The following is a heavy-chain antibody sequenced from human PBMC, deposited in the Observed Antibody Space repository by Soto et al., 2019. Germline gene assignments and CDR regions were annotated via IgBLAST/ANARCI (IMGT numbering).Heavy chain of an antibody. CDR1: GFTFSSYS. CDR2: ISSSSSYI. Sequence: GGSLRLSCAASGFTFSSYSMNWVRQAPGKGLEWVSSISSSSSYIYYADSVKGRFTISRDNAKNSLYLQMNSLRAEDTAVYYCARDRGDSSGWFFHRTYGMDVWGQGTTVTVSS. V-gene: IGHV3-21*01. J-gene: IGHJ6*02. D-gene: IGHD6-19*01. CDR3: ARDRGDSSGWFFHRTYGMDV.